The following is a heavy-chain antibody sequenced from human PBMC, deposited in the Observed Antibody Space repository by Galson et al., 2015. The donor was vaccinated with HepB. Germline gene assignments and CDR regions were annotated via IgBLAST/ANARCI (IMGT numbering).Heavy chain of an antibody. J-gene: IGHJ3*02. V-gene: IGHV3-23*01. CDR3: AKIGHDAFDI. CDR1: GFTYSSYA. CDR2: ISGSGGST. Sequence: SLRLYCAASGFTYSSYAMSWVRQAPGKGLEWVSAISGSGGSTYYADSVKGRFTISRDNSKNTLYLQMNSLRAEDTAVYYCAKIGHDAFDIWGQGTMVTVSS.